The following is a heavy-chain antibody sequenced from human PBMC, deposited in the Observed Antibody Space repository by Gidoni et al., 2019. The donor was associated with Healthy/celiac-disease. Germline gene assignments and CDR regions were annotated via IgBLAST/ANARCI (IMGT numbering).Heavy chain of an antibody. CDR2: ISSSRSYI. CDR3: ARERGGDTAMVAFDY. Sequence: EVQLVESGGGVVKPGGSLRLSCAASGFTFSSYSMTWVRQAPGKGLEWVSSISSSRSYIYYADSVKGRCTISRDNAKNSLYLQMNSLRAEDTAVYYCARERGGDTAMVAFDYWGQGTLVTVSS. V-gene: IGHV3-21*01. CDR1: GFTFSSYS. J-gene: IGHJ4*02. D-gene: IGHD5-18*01.